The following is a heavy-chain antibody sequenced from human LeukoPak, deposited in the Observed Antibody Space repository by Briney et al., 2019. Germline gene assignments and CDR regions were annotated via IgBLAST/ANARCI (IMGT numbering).Heavy chain of an antibody. Sequence: GGSLRLSCAASGFTFSSYNMNWVRQAPGKGLEWVSSISSSSSYIYYADSVKGRFTISRDNTKNSLYLQMNSLRAEDTAVYYCARERGYSYGYGDYWGQGTLVTVSS. CDR3: ARERGYSYGYGDY. D-gene: IGHD5-18*01. CDR1: GFTFSSYN. J-gene: IGHJ4*02. V-gene: IGHV3-21*01. CDR2: ISSSSSYI.